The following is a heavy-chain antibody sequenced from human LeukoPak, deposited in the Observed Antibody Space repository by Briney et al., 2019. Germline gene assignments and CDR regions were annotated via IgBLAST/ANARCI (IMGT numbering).Heavy chain of an antibody. J-gene: IGHJ6*02. V-gene: IGHV3-7*04. CDR3: ARQRSGEHMVRGSYFYIMDV. Sequence: SVKGRFTISRDNAKNSLYLQMNSLRAEDTAVYYCARQRSGEHMVRGSYFYIMDVWGQGTTVTVSS. D-gene: IGHD3-10*01.